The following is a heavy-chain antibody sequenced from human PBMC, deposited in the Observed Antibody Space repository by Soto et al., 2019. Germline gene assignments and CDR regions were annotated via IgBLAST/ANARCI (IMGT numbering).Heavy chain of an antibody. CDR2: IYYSGST. V-gene: IGHV4-30-4*01. D-gene: IGHD2-2*01. CDR1: GGSISSGDYY. Sequence: LSLTCTVSGGSISSGDYYWSWIRQPPGKGLEWIGYIYYSGSTYYNPSLKSRVTISVDTSKNQFSLKLSSVTAADTAVYYCARLSESVVVDVWGQGTTVTVSS. J-gene: IGHJ6*02. CDR3: ARLSESVVVDV.